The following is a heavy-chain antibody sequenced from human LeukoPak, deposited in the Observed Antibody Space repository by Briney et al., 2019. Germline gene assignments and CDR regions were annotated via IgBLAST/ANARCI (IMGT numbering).Heavy chain of an antibody. CDR3: AKYGVDCSSTSSYPLYYMDV. D-gene: IGHD2-2*01. J-gene: IGHJ6*03. V-gene: IGHV3-23*01. CDR1: GFTFDSYA. Sequence: QPGGSLRLSCAASGFTFDSYAMTWVRRAPGKGLEWVSSISGGGGITYYADSVKGRFTISRDNSKYTLFLQMNSLRAEDTAVYYCAKYGVDCSSTSSYPLYYMDVWGKGTTVTVSS. CDR2: ISGGGGIT.